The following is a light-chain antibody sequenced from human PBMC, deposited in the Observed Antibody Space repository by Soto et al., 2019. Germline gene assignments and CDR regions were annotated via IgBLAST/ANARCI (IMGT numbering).Light chain of an antibody. J-gene: IGKJ2*01. CDR3: QQYRSWYT. CDR1: ESVMSW. Sequence: DIQMTQSPSALSASVGDRVTITCRASESVMSWLAWYQQRPGKAPKLLIYKASILQSGVPSRFSGSGSETEFTLTITSLQTDDFATYYCQQYRSWYTFGQGTKLEI. V-gene: IGKV1-5*03. CDR2: KAS.